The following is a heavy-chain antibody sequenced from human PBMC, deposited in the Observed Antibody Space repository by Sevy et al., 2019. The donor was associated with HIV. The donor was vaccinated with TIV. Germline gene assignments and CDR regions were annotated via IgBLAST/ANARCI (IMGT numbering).Heavy chain of an antibody. Sequence: ASVKVSCKTSGYNFTNFGITWVRQAPGQGLEWMGWLNPYHSITNYAQDLQGRVTMTADKSTRTAYMELRSLRSEDTAVYYCALPMGSTWYNWFDPWGQGTLVTVSS. CDR3: ALPMGSTWYNWFDP. D-gene: IGHD6-13*01. CDR1: GYNFTNFG. V-gene: IGHV1-18*01. J-gene: IGHJ5*02. CDR2: LNPYHSIT.